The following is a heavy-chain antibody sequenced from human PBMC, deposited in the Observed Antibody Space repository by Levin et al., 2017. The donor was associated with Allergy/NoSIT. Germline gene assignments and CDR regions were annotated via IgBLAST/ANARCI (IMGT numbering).Heavy chain of an antibody. CDR3: ARPHTSYSGYDYGIAVAGLDDAFDI. D-gene: IGHD5-12*01. CDR1: GYSFTSYW. Sequence: PGESLKISCKGSGYSFTSYWIGWVRQMPGKGLEWMGIIYPGDSDTRYSPSFQGQVTISADKSISTAYLQWSSLKASDTAMYYCARPHTSYSGYDYGIAVAGLDDAFDIWGQGTMVTVSS. J-gene: IGHJ3*02. CDR2: IYPGDSDT. V-gene: IGHV5-51*01.